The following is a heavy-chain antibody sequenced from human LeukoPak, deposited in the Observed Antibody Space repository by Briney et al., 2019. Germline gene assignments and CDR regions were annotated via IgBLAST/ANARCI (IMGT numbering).Heavy chain of an antibody. CDR1: GFTFSSYA. J-gene: IGHJ4*02. CDR3: AKGASGYSSGPDY. Sequence: GGSLRLSCAASGFTFSSYAMSWVRQAPGKGLEWVSGISSSGGSTYYAASVKGRFTISRDNSKRTLYLQMNSLRAEDTAVYYCAKGASGYSSGPDYWGQGTLVTVSS. D-gene: IGHD6-19*01. V-gene: IGHV3-23*01. CDR2: ISSSGGST.